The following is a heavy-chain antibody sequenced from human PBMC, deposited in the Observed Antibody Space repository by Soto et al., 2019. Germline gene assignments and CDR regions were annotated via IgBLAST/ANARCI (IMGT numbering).Heavy chain of an antibody. Sequence: QMQLQESGPGLVKPSETLSLTCAVSGGSISSGRNFWGWIRQPPGKGLEWIGSIFSSGSSYYNPSLQSRVTMSLDTSKNHFSLGVNSVTAADTAVYYCARHRRFTPLDWSGYSKTWFAPWGQGIRVTVSS. D-gene: IGHD3-3*01. CDR2: IFSSGSS. CDR1: GGSISSGRNF. CDR3: ARHRRFTPLDWSGYSKTWFAP. J-gene: IGHJ5*01. V-gene: IGHV4-39*01.